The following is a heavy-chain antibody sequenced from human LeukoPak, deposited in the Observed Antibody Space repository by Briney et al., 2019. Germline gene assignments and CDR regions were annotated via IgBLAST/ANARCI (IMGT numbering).Heavy chain of an antibody. D-gene: IGHD5-12*01. CDR2: IYYSGST. CDR1: GGPISSSSYY. Sequence: LETLSLTCTVSGGPISSSSYYWGWIRQPPGKGLEWIGSIYYSGSTYYNPSLKSRVTISVDTSKNQFSLKLSSVTAADTAVYYCARVGGYSGYDESYYFDYWGQGTLVTVSS. J-gene: IGHJ4*02. CDR3: ARVGGYSGYDESYYFDY. V-gene: IGHV4-39*07.